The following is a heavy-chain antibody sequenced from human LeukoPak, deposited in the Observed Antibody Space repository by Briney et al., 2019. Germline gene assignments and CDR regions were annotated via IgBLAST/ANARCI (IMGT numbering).Heavy chain of an antibody. CDR1: GFTFSEYH. D-gene: IGHD1-1*01. V-gene: IGHV3-66*01. J-gene: IGHJ4*02. CDR2: IYTGGTT. CDR3: AGADASNWHGAKY. Sequence: GGSLRLSCAASGFTFSEYHMSWIRQAPGKRLEWVSLIYTGGTTYYADPVQDRFTISRDTSKNIVYLQMNSLSAEDTTVYYCAGADASNWHGAKYWGQGTIVSVCS.